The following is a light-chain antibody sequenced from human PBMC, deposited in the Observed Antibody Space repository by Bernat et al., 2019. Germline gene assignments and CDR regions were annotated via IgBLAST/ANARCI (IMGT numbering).Light chain of an antibody. CDR1: SRDIGNYNL. V-gene: IGLV2-23*02. Sequence: QSALTQPASVSGSPGQSITISCNGTSRDIGNYNLVSWYQHHPGTAPTLLISGVTRRPSGVSTRFSGSKSGHTASLTISELAADVDADYYCCSYAGRTSFWVFGGGTKLTVL. CDR3: CSYAGRTSFWV. J-gene: IGLJ3*02. CDR2: GVT.